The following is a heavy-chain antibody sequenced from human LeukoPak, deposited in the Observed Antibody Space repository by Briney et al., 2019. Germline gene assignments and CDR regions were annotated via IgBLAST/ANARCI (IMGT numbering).Heavy chain of an antibody. Sequence: SVKVSCKASGGTFSSYAISWVRQAPGQGLEWMGGIIPIFGTANYAQKFQGRVTITADESTSTAYMELSSLRSEDTAVYYCARVGVTSNLDYYYYYMDVWGKGTTVTVSS. V-gene: IGHV1-69*01. D-gene: IGHD4-11*01. CDR3: ARVGVTSNLDYYYYYMDV. CDR1: GGTFSSYA. J-gene: IGHJ6*03. CDR2: IIPIFGTA.